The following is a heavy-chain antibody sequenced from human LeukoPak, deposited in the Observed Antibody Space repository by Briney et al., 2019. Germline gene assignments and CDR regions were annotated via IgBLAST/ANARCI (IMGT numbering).Heavy chain of an antibody. D-gene: IGHD6-13*01. Sequence: PSETLSLTCAVYGGSFSGYYWSWIRQPPGKGLERIGEINHSGSTNYNPSLKSRVTISVDTSKNQFSLKLSSVTAADTAVYYCALAAAGTSFDIWGQGTMVTVSS. CDR3: ALAAAGTSFDI. J-gene: IGHJ3*02. CDR1: GGSFSGYY. CDR2: INHSGST. V-gene: IGHV4-34*01.